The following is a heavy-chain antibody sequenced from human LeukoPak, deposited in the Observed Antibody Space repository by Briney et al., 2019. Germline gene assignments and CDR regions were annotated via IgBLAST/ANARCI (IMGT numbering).Heavy chain of an antibody. CDR1: GFTFSDDY. CDR3: ARRAGGYSHPYDY. Sequence: GGSLRLSCAASGFTFSDDYMSWIRQAPGKGLEWVSYISSSGSTMYYADSVKGRFTISRDNAKKALYLQMNSLRAEDTAVYYCARRAGGYSHPYDYWGQGILVTVSS. D-gene: IGHD4-23*01. CDR2: ISSSGSTM. V-gene: IGHV3-11*01. J-gene: IGHJ4*02.